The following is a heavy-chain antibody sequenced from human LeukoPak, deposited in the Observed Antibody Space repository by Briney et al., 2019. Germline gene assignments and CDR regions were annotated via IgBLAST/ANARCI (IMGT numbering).Heavy chain of an antibody. CDR1: GYSFTSYW. CDR3: ASVTMVRGVIRNLDY. CDR2: IYPGDSDT. V-gene: IGHV5-51*01. Sequence: GESLKISCKGSGYSFTSYWIGWVRQMPGKGLEWMGIIYPGDSDTRYSPSFQGQVTISADKSISTAYLQWSSLKASDTAMYYCASVTMVRGVIRNLDYWGQGTLVTASS. D-gene: IGHD3-10*01. J-gene: IGHJ4*02.